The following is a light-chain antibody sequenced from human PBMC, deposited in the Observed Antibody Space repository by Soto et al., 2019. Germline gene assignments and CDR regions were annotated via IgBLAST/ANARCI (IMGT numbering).Light chain of an antibody. CDR1: SSNIGGNS. Sequence: QSVLPQTPSVSAAPGQNVTISCSGSSSNIGGNSVSWYQQLPGTAPKLLIYDDNKRPSGIPDRFSGSKSGTSATLGITGFQIGDEADYYCGSWDSSLSADVFGTGTKVTVL. CDR3: GSWDSSLSADV. V-gene: IGLV1-51*01. J-gene: IGLJ1*01. CDR2: DDN.